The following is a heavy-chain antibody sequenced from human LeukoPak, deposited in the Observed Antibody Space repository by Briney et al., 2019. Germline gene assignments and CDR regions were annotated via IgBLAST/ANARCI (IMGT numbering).Heavy chain of an antibody. CDR1: GYTFTGYY. D-gene: IGHD6-19*01. J-gene: IGHJ4*02. Sequence: ASVKVSCKASGYTFTGYYMHWVRQAPGQGLEGVGWINPNSGGTNYAQKFQGRVTMTRDTSISTAYMELSRLRSDDTAVYYCARFYSSGWYAFDYWGQGTLVTVSS. CDR3: ARFYSSGWYAFDY. V-gene: IGHV1-2*02. CDR2: INPNSGGT.